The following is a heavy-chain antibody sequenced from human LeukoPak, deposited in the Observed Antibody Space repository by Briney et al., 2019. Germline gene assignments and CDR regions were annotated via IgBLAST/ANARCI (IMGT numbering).Heavy chain of an antibody. D-gene: IGHD2-15*01. J-gene: IGHJ4*02. CDR2: IKSKTDGGTT. CDR1: GFTFSNAW. CDR3: TTDRYSVDY. V-gene: IGHV3-15*01. Sequence: GGSLRLSCAASGFTFSNAWMSWVRQAPGKGLEWVGCIKSKTDGGTTDYAAPVRGRFTISRDDSKNTLYLQMNSLKTEDTAVYYCTTDRYSVDYWGQGTLVTVSS.